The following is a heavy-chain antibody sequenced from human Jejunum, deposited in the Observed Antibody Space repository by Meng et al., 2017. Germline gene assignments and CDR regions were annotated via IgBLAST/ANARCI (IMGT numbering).Heavy chain of an antibody. J-gene: IGHJ4*02. D-gene: IGHD2-8*01. V-gene: IGHV6-1*01. CDR2: TYYRSKWYN. CDR1: GDSVSSNSAA. Sequence: LQQSGPGLVKPSQTLSLTLAISGDSVSSNSAAWSWIRQSPSRGLEWLGRTYYRSKWYNDYAISVKGRITINPDTSKIQFSLQLNSVTPEDTAVYYCAYERTNSYYFDYWGQGTLVTVSS. CDR3: AYERTNSYYFDY.